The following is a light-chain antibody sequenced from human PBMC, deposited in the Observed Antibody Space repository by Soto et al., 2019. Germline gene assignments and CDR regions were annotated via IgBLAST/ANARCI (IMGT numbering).Light chain of an antibody. J-gene: IGKJ2*01. CDR2: AAS. Sequence: EIVMTQSPATLSVSPGGRATLSCRASQNISSRLAWYQQKPGQAHRLLIYAASTRASDMPARFSGSGSGTDLTLSISSRLSEDFAVYYCQQYDDWPFTFGQGTKLEVK. V-gene: IGKV3D-15*01. CDR3: QQYDDWPFT. CDR1: QNISSR.